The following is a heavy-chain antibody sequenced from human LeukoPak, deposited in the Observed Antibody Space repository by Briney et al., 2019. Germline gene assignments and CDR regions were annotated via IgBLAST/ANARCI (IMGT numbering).Heavy chain of an antibody. CDR3: ARDQVVAATPLEYYYYMDV. CDR2: ISSSSSYI. Sequence: GGSLRLSCAASGFTFSSYSMNWVRQAPGKGLEWVSSISSSSSYIYYADSVKGRFTISRDNAKNSLYLQMNSLRAEDTAVYYCARDQVVAATPLEYYYYMDVWGKGTTVTISS. V-gene: IGHV3-21*04. CDR1: GFTFSSYS. D-gene: IGHD2-15*01. J-gene: IGHJ6*03.